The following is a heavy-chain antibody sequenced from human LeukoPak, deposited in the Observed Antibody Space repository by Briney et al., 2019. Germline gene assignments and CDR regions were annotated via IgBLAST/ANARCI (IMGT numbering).Heavy chain of an antibody. V-gene: IGHV4-39*01. Sequence: PSETLSLTCTVSGGSISGSPYFWGWIRQSPGEGLDWIGIRHYNGKTHYNPSLESRVTLFVATSKDQFSLRLSSVTAADTAVYYCARLSTCSGGTCFHDCWGQGTLVTVSS. CDR2: RHYNGKT. D-gene: IGHD2-15*01. J-gene: IGHJ4*02. CDR3: ARLSTCSGGTCFHDC. CDR1: GGSISGSPYF.